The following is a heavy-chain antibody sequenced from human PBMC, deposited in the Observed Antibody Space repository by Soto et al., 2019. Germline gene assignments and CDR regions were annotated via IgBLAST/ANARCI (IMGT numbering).Heavy chain of an antibody. D-gene: IGHD2-8*01. Sequence: SETLSLTCAVSSGSISSSNWWSWVRQPPGKGLEWIGEIYHSGSTNYNPSLKSRVTISVDKSKNQFSLKLSSVTAADTAVYYCAGGRYCTNGVCYNEYWGQGTLVTVSS. V-gene: IGHV4-4*02. CDR1: SGSISSSNW. J-gene: IGHJ4*02. CDR3: AGGRYCTNGVCYNEY. CDR2: IYHSGST.